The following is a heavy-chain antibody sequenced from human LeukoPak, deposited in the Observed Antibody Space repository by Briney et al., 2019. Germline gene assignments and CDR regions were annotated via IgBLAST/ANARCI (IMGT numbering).Heavy chain of an antibody. CDR1: GGSFSGYY. CDR2: INHSGST. J-gene: IGHJ3*02. CDR3: ARDGMGGIKAFDI. D-gene: IGHD3-10*01. Sequence: NTSETLSLTCAVYGGSFSGYYWSWIRQPPGKGLEWIGEINHSGSTNYNPSLKSRVTISVDTSKNQFSLKLSSVTAADTAVYYCARDGMGGIKAFDIWGQGTMVTVSS. V-gene: IGHV4-34*01.